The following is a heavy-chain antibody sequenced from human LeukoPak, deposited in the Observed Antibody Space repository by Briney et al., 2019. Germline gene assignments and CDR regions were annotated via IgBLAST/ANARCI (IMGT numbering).Heavy chain of an antibody. CDR1: GYTFSSYW. V-gene: IGHV5-51*01. D-gene: IGHD3-3*01. J-gene: IGHJ4*02. CDR3: ARQNDFRLDY. CDR2: IYPGDSDT. Sequence: GESLRISCKGSGYTFSSYWIGWVRQMPGKGLEWMGIIYPGDSDTRYSPSLQGQVTISVDTSIGTAYLQWSSLKASDTAIYYCARQNDFRLDYWGQGTLVTVSS.